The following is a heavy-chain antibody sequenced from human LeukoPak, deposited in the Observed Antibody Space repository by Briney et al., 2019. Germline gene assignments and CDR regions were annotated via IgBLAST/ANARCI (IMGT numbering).Heavy chain of an antibody. Sequence: PEGSLRLSCAASGFTFSSYSMNWVRQAPGKGLEWVSYISSSGSTIYYADSVKGRFTISRDNSKNTLYLQMNSLRAEDTAVYYCAKNKATTVTGNKAFDIWGQGTMVTVSS. CDR1: GFTFSSYS. CDR3: AKNKATTVTGNKAFDI. V-gene: IGHV3-48*01. D-gene: IGHD4-17*01. J-gene: IGHJ3*02. CDR2: ISSSGSTI.